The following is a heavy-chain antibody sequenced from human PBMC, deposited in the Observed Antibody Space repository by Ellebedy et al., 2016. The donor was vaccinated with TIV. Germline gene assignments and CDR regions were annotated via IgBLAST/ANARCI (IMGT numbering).Heavy chain of an antibody. Sequence: AASVKVSCKASGYTFTSYGISWVRHAPGQGLEWMGIINPSGGSTSYAQKFQGRVNMTRDTSTSTVYMELSSLRSEDTAVYYCARGGIVVVITPSYWGQGTLVTVSS. J-gene: IGHJ4*02. V-gene: IGHV1-46*01. D-gene: IGHD3-22*01. CDR3: ARGGIVVVITPSY. CDR2: INPSGGST. CDR1: GYTFTSYG.